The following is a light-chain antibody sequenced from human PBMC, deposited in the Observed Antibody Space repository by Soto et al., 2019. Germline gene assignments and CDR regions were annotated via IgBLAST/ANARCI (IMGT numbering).Light chain of an antibody. Sequence: DIQMTQSPSTLSASVGDRVTITCRASQSIDRWLAWYQQRPGRAPKLLIYDVANLETGVPSRFSGSGSETEFTLNISSLQPDDFAIYYCKQYNSYPLTFGGGTKVEIK. CDR2: DVA. V-gene: IGKV1-5*01. CDR1: QSIDRW. J-gene: IGKJ4*01. CDR3: KQYNSYPLT.